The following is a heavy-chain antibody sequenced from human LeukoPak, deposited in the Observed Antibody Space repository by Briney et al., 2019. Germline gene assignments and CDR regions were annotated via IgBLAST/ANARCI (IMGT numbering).Heavy chain of an antibody. CDR3: ARVEGPYQLPEGDYFDY. J-gene: IGHJ4*02. V-gene: IGHV1-2*02. CDR2: INPNSGGT. D-gene: IGHD2-2*01. Sequence: ASVKASYKASGYTFTGYYMHWVRQAPGQGLEWMGWINPNSGGTNYAQKFQGRVTMTRDTSISTAYMELSRLRSDDTAVYYCARVEGPYQLPEGDYFDYWGQGTLVTVSS. CDR1: GYTFTGYY.